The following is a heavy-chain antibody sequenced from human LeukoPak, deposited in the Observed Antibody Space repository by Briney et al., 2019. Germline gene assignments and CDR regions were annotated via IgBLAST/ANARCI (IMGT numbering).Heavy chain of an antibody. CDR2: INAGNGNT. D-gene: IGHD3-3*01. CDR3: ARTRFLRGNGGWFDP. V-gene: IGHV1-3*01. J-gene: IGHJ5*02. CDR1: GYTFTSYA. Sequence: ASVKVSCKASGYTFTSYAMHGVRQAPGQRLEWMGWINAGNGNTKYSQKFQGRVTITRDTSASTAYMELSSLRSEDTAVYYCARTRFLRGNGGWFDPWGQGTLVTVSS.